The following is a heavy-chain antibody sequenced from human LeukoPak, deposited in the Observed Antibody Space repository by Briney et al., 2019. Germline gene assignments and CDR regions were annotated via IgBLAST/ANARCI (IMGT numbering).Heavy chain of an antibody. CDR1: GDSVRTSNAY. V-gene: IGHV4-39*01. J-gene: IGHJ4*02. Sequence: SETLSLTCTVSGDSVRTSNAYWGWIRQPPGKGLEWIGSMYYSGNTYYNPSLKSRVTISVDTSKNQLSLRLSSVTAADTAVYYCARHPHYYFDNSARWGQGTLVTVSS. CDR3: ARHPHYYFDNSAR. CDR2: MYYSGNT. D-gene: IGHD3-22*01.